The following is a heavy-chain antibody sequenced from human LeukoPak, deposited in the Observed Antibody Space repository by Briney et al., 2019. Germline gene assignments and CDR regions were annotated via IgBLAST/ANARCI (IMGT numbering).Heavy chain of an antibody. CDR3: ARDRDYAFDS. J-gene: IGHJ4*02. D-gene: IGHD4-17*01. CDR2: IGGTHSNI. CDR1: GFTFSIYS. Sequence: GSLRLSCAASGFTFSIYSMNWVRQAPGKGLEWVSYIGGTHSNIYYADSVKGRFTISRDDAKNSLYLQMNSLRDGDTAVYYCARDRDYAFDSWGQGTLVTVSS. V-gene: IGHV3-48*02.